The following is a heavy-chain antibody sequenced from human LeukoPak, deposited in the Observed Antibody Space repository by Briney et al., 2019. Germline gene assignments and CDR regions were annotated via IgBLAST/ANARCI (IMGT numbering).Heavy chain of an antibody. CDR1: GGTFSSYA. CDR3: ASDYYDSSGYYSPSVPFDY. V-gene: IGHV1-69*13. CDR2: IIPIFGTA. J-gene: IGHJ4*02. Sequence: ASVKVSCKASGGTFSSYAISWVRQAPGQGLEWMGGIIPIFGTANYAQKFQGRVTITADEPTSTAYMELSSLRSEDTAVYYCASDYYDSSGYYSPSVPFDYWGQGTLVTVSS. D-gene: IGHD3-22*01.